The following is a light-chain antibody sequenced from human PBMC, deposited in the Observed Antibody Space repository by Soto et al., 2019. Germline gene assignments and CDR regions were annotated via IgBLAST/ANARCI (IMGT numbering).Light chain of an antibody. CDR3: AAWDDSLSGPWV. CDR2: RNN. J-gene: IGLJ3*02. CDR1: SSNIGSNY. Sequence: QSVLTQPPSASGTPGQRVTISCSGSSSNIGSNYVYWYQQLPGTAPKLLIYRNNQRPSGVPDRFSGSKSVTSASLAISGLRSEDEADYYWAAWDDSLSGPWVFGGGTKLTVL. V-gene: IGLV1-47*01.